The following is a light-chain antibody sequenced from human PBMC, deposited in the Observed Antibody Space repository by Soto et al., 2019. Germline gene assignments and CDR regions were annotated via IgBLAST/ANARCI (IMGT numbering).Light chain of an antibody. V-gene: IGKV3-20*01. Sequence: EIVLTQSPATLSLPQGEKATLSCRATQSVSTYLAWYQQKPDQSPRLLIYATSTRAAGIPDRFSGSGSGTDFTLTISRLEPDDVAVYYCQQYDTSPPMYNFGQGTKVDIK. J-gene: IGKJ2*01. CDR3: QQYDTSPPMYN. CDR1: QSVSTY. CDR2: ATS.